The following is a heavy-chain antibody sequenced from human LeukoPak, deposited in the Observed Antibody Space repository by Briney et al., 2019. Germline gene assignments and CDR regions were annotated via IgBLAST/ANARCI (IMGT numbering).Heavy chain of an antibody. CDR1: GGSVNNYY. J-gene: IGHJ6*03. Sequence: NPSETLSLTCTVSGGSVNNYYSYWIRQPAGKGLEWIGRIYTSGTTNYNPSLKSRVTISFDTSKNQVSLRLSSVTAADTAVYYCGRAPAPYYYYIDVWGKGTTVTVSS. CDR3: GRAPAPYYYYIDV. D-gene: IGHD2-2*01. CDR2: IYTSGTT. V-gene: IGHV4-4*07.